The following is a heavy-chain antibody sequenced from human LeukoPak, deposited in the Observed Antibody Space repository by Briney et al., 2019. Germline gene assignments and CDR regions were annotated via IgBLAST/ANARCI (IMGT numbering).Heavy chain of an antibody. CDR3: ARTPPYNWNEGIDY. D-gene: IGHD1-20*01. CDR1: AGTFSSYA. CDR2: IIPIFGTA. Sequence: ASVKVSCKASAGTFSSYAISWVRQAPGQGLEWMGGIIPIFGTANYAQKFQGRVTITADESTSTAYMELSSLRSEDTAVYYCARTPPYNWNEGIDYWGQGTLVTVSS. V-gene: IGHV1-69*13. J-gene: IGHJ4*02.